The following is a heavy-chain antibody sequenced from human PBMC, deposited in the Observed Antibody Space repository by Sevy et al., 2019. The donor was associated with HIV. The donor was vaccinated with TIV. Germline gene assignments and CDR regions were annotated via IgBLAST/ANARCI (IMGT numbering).Heavy chain of an antibody. D-gene: IGHD3-22*01. CDR3: AGEVTYYYDSSGPNWFDP. V-gene: IGHV3-21*01. CDR2: ISSSSSYI. CDR1: GFTFSSYS. Sequence: GGSLRLSCAASGFTFSSYSMNWVRQAPGKGLEWVSSISSSSSYIYYEDSVKGRFTISRDNAKNSLYLQMNSLRAEDTAGYYCAGEVTYYYDSSGPNWFDPWGQGTLVTVSS. J-gene: IGHJ5*02.